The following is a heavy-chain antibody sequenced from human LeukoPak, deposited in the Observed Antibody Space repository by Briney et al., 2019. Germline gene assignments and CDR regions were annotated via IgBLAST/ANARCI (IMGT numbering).Heavy chain of an antibody. CDR1: GGTFSSYA. CDR2: IIPIFGTA. Sequence: SVEVSCKASGGTFSSYAISWVRQAPGQGLEWMGGIIPIFGTANYAQKFQGRVTITADKSTSTAYMELSSLRSEDTAVYYCARSNGAVYFDYWGQGTLVTVSS. V-gene: IGHV1-69*06. J-gene: IGHJ4*02. CDR3: ARSNGAVYFDY. D-gene: IGHD3-10*01.